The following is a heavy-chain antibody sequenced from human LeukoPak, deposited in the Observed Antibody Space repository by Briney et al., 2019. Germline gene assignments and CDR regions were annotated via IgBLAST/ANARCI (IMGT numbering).Heavy chain of an antibody. CDR3: ARGKSGYCSGGSCRHYFDY. V-gene: IGHV3-11*01. CDR1: GLTFSDYY. CDR2: ISPSDNGI. D-gene: IGHD2-15*01. J-gene: IGHJ4*02. Sequence: PGGSLRLSCAASGLTFSDYYMSWIRQAPGKGLEWVSYISPSDNGIYYADSVEGRFTISRDNAKNSLYLQMNSLRAEDTAVYYCARGKSGYCSGGSCRHYFDYWGQGTLVTVSS.